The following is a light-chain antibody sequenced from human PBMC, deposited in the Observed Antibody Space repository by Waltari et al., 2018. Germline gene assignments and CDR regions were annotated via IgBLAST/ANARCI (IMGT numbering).Light chain of an antibody. CDR2: DAS. J-gene: IGKJ4*01. CDR3: QQRTNWPLT. V-gene: IGKV3-11*01. Sequence: EIVLTQSPATLSLSPGERATLSCRASQSVNYFLAWFQQKPGQAPRLLIYDASNRATGIPARFSGSGSGTDFTLTISGLEPEDFAVYYFQQRTNWPLTFGGGTKVEIK. CDR1: QSVNYF.